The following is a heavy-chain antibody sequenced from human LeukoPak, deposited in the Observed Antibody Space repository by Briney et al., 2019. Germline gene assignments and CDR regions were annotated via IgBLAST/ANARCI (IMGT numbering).Heavy chain of an antibody. CDR3: AKDEDSSGYYGHFDY. CDR1: GYTFTGYY. D-gene: IGHD3-22*01. J-gene: IGHJ4*02. Sequence: ASVKVSCKASGYTFTGYYMHWVRQAPGQGLEWMGWINPNSGGTNYAQKFQGRVTMTRDTSISTAYMELSRLRAEDTALYYCAKDEDSSGYYGHFDYWGQGTLVTVSS. V-gene: IGHV1-2*02. CDR2: INPNSGGT.